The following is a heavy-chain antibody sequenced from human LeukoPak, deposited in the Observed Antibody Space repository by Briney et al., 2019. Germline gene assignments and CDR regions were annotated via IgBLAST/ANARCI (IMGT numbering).Heavy chain of an antibody. V-gene: IGHV4-59*01. D-gene: IGHD3-10*01. J-gene: IGHJ4*02. CDR2: IYYSGST. CDR1: GVSISSYY. CDR3: ARTYYYGSGSYIDFDY. Sequence: SETLSLTCTVSGVSISSYYWSWIRQPPGKGLEWIGYIYYSGSTNYNPSLKSRVTISVDTSKNQFSLKLSSVTAADTAVYYCARTYYYGSGSYIDFDYWGQGTLVTVSS.